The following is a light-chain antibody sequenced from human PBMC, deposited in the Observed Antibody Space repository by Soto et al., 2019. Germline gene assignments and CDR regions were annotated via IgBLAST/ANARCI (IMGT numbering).Light chain of an antibody. J-gene: IGKJ4*01. CDR2: GAS. CDR3: QQYGSSIT. CDR1: QSVSSN. V-gene: IGKV3-15*01. Sequence: EMVMTQSPATLSVSPGERATLSCRASQSVSSNLAWYQQKPGQAPRLLIYGASTRATGIPARFSGSGSWADFTLTISRLEPEDFAVYYCQQYGSSITFGGGTKVEIK.